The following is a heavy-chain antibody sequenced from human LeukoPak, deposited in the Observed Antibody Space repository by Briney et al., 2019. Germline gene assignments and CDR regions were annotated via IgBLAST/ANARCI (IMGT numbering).Heavy chain of an antibody. CDR2: INHSGST. Sequence: SETLPLTCAVYGGSFSGYYWSWIRQPPGKGLEWIGEINHSGSTNYNPSLKGRVTISVDTSKNQFSLKLSSVTAADTAVYYCARGRYCSSTSCWSDYWGQGTLVTVSS. CDR3: ARGRYCSSTSCWSDY. V-gene: IGHV4-34*01. J-gene: IGHJ4*02. D-gene: IGHD2-2*01. CDR1: GGSFSGYY.